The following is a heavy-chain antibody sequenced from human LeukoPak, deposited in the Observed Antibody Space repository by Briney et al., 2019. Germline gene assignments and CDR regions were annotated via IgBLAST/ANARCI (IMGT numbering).Heavy chain of an antibody. Sequence: PGGSLRLSCAASGFTFSNYVMNWVRQAPGKGLEWVSSISSSSSYIYYADSVKGRFTISRDNSKNTLYLQMNSLRAEDTAVYYCTLVVVIGYWGQGTLVTVSS. J-gene: IGHJ4*02. CDR3: TLVVVIGY. D-gene: IGHD3-22*01. V-gene: IGHV3-21*01. CDR1: GFTFSNYV. CDR2: ISSSSSYI.